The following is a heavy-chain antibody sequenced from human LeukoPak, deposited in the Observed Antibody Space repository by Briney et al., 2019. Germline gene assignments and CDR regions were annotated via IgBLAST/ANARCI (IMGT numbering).Heavy chain of an antibody. CDR1: GFTFSNAW. CDR3: TRDCSSGCWAHDAFDI. CDR2: IKSKTDGGTT. Sequence: GGSLRLSCAASGFTFSNAWMSWVRQAPGKGLEWVGRIKSKTDGGTTDYAAPVKGRFTISRDDSKNTLYLQMNSLKTEDTAVYYCTRDCSSGCWAHDAFDIWGQGTMVTVSS. D-gene: IGHD6-19*01. V-gene: IGHV3-15*01. J-gene: IGHJ3*02.